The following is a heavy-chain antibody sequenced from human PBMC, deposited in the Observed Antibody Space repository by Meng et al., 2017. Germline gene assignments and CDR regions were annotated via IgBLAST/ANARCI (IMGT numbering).Heavy chain of an antibody. J-gene: IGHJ4*02. CDR2: ISYDGSNK. Sequence: GESLKISCAASGFSFSSYAMHWVRQAPGKGLEWVAVISYDGSNKYYADSVKGRFTISRDNSKNTLYLQMNSLRAEDTAVYYCAKPRGRLRCFDYWGQGTLVTVSS. CDR1: GFSFSSYA. CDR3: AKPRGRLRCFDY. V-gene: IGHV3-30*04. D-gene: IGHD6-25*01.